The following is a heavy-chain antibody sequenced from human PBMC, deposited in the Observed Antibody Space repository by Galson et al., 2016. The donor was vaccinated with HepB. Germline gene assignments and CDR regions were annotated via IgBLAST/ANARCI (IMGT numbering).Heavy chain of an antibody. Sequence: GTLSLTCGVSGGSISTNNWWNWVRQPPGKGLEWIGEIYHSGYTNYHPSLKSRVTISVDKSKNQFSLKLSSVTAADTAVYFCARTTSGAGGNNYWGPGTLVTVSS. CDR3: ARTTSGAGGNNY. D-gene: IGHD2-2*01. CDR2: IYHSGYT. J-gene: IGHJ4*02. V-gene: IGHV4-4*01. CDR1: GGSISTNNW.